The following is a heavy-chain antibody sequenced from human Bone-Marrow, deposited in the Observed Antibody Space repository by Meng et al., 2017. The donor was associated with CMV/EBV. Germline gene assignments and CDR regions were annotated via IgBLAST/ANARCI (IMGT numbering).Heavy chain of an antibody. CDR1: GFTFSSYA. J-gene: IGHJ4*02. CDR3: ARSASEYQLLTQFDY. Sequence: SGFTFSSYAMHWVRQAPGKGLEWVAVVSYDGSNRCYADSVKGRFTISRDNSKNTLYLQMNSLRAEDTAVYYCARSASEYQLLTQFDYWGQGTLVTVSS. V-gene: IGHV3-30*04. D-gene: IGHD2-2*01. CDR2: VSYDGSNR.